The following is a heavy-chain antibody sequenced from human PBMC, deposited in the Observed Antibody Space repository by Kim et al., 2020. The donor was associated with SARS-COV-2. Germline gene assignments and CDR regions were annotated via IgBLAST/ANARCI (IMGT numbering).Heavy chain of an antibody. J-gene: IGHJ5*02. Sequence: SETLSLTCTVSGGSISSSSYYWGWIRQPPGKGLEWIGSIYYSGSTYYNPSLKSRVTISVDTSKNQFSLKLSSVTAADKAVYYCARPGASSSSAYNWFDPWGQGTLVTVSS. CDR3: ARPGASSSSAYNWFDP. V-gene: IGHV4-39*01. CDR2: IYYSGST. CDR1: GGSISSSSYY. D-gene: IGHD6-6*01.